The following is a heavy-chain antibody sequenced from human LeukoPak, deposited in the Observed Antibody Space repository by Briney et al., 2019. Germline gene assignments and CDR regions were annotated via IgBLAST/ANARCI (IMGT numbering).Heavy chain of an antibody. J-gene: IGHJ4*02. D-gene: IGHD6-19*01. Sequence: GGSLRLSCAASGFTFSSYSMNWVRQAPGKGLEWVSYITTSSDTIYYADSVRGRFTISRDNSKNTLYLQMNSLRAEDTAVYYCAKEAGSSGRYYFDYWGQGTLVTVSS. CDR2: ITTSSDTI. V-gene: IGHV3-48*01. CDR3: AKEAGSSGRYYFDY. CDR1: GFTFSSYS.